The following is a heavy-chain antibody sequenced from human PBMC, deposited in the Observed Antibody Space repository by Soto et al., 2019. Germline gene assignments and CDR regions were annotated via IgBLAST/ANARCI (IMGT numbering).Heavy chain of an antibody. Sequence: PGGSLRLSCVVSGFTFSSYDMHWVRQVPGKGLEWISTIGAAGDTYYSASVKGRFTISRGNGRNSLYLQMNSLRAGDTAVYYCARGDEGYFSYRMDVWGQGTTVTVSS. CDR3: ARGDEGYFSYRMDV. CDR1: GFTFSSYD. V-gene: IGHV3-13*01. CDR2: IGAAGDT. J-gene: IGHJ6*02.